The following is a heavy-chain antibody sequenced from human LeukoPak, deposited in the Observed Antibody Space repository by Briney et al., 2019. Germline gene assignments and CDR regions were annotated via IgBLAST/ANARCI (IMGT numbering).Heavy chain of an antibody. J-gene: IGHJ6*02. CDR1: GFTFSDYN. CDR3: AREVSPGGIHGYYYGMDV. D-gene: IGHD3-16*01. CDR2: ISSRGSTI. V-gene: IGHV3-11*01. Sequence: GGSLRLSCAASGFTFSDYNMNWIRQAPGKGLEWVSYISSRGSTIYYADSVKGRFTISRDNAKNSLYLQMNSLRAEDTAVYYCAREVSPGGIHGYYYGMDVWGQGTTVTVSS.